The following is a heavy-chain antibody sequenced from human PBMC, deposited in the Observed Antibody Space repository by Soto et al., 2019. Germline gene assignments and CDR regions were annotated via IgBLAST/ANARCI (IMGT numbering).Heavy chain of an antibody. Sequence: QVQLVQSGAEVKKPGSSVKVSCKTSGGTFSTYSIVWVRQAPGEGLEWMGGIIPIFGTANYAQKFQDRVTITVDKSTNTVFMELSSLKSEDTAMYYCASSSGNNYGVGTNYYFDYWGQGTLVTVSS. J-gene: IGHJ4*02. CDR1: GGTFSTYS. CDR2: IIPIFGTA. V-gene: IGHV1-69*06. CDR3: ASSSGNNYGVGTNYYFDY. D-gene: IGHD1-26*01.